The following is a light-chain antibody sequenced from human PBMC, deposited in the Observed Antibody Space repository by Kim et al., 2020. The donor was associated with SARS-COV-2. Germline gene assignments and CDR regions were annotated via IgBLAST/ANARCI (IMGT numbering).Light chain of an antibody. J-gene: IGKJ1*01. CDR1: QRISTW. CDR3: QQCDSYWT. V-gene: IGKV1-5*01. Sequence: DIQMTQSPSTLSASVGDRVTITCRASQRISTWLAWYQQKPGKAPKLLIFDASTLQSGVPSRFSGSGSGTEFTLTISSLQPDDFATYYCQQCDSYWTFGQGTKVDIK. CDR2: DAS.